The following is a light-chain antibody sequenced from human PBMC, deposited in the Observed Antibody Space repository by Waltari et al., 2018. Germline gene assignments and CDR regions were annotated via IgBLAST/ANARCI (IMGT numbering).Light chain of an antibody. Sequence: EIVMTQSTATLSVSPGGGATLSCRASPAIGNNVAWYQQKPAQPLRLLIIDASTRATGIPARFSGSWSGTEFTLTISSLQSEDSAVYFCQQFNTLYSFGQGTKLEIK. CDR2: DAS. J-gene: IGKJ2*01. V-gene: IGKV3-15*01. CDR3: QQFNTLYS. CDR1: PAIGNN.